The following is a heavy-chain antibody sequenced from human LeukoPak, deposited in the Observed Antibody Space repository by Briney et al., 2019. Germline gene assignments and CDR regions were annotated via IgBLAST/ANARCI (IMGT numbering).Heavy chain of an antibody. CDR2: ITTDGSGT. CDR3: AKDPNGDYIGTFDI. V-gene: IGHV3-74*01. Sequence: PGGSLRLSCADSGFTFDRYWMHWVRQPPGKGLAWVSHITTDGSGTSYADSVKGRFTISRDNSKNTLYLQMNSLRAEDTAVYYCAKDPNGDYIGTFDIWGQGTMVTVSS. CDR1: GFTFDRYW. D-gene: IGHD4-17*01. J-gene: IGHJ3*02.